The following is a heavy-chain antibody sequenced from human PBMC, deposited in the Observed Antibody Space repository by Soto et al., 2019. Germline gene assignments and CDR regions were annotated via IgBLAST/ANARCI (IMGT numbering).Heavy chain of an antibody. CDR3: ARGGASSKWFAP. CDR2: IGHSGAT. D-gene: IGHD2-15*01. CDR1: GGSITSGGSF. J-gene: IGHJ5*02. V-gene: IGHV4-31*03. Sequence: TSETLSLTCTVSGGSITSGGSFWSWIRQHPGKGPEWIAFIGHSGATSYNPSLASRVTISADTYKSQFSLNLRSVTAADTAVYYCARGGASSKWFAPWGQGTLVTVSS.